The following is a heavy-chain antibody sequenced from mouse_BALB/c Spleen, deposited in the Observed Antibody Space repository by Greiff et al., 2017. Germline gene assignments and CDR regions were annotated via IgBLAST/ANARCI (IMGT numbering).Heavy chain of an antibody. CDR1: GFAFSSYD. J-gene: IGHJ1*01. CDR2: ISSGGAGT. Sequence: EVMLVESGGGLVKPGGSLKLSCAASGFAFSSYDMSWVRQTPEKRLEWVAYISSGGAGTYYPDTVKGRFTISRDNAKNTLYLQMSSLKSEDTAMYYCARHLVSYWYFDVWGAGTTVTVAS. CDR3: ARHLVSYWYFDV. V-gene: IGHV5-12-1*01. D-gene: IGHD2-1*01.